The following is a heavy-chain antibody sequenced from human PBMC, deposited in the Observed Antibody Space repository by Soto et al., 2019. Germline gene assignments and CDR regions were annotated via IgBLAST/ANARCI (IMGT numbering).Heavy chain of an antibody. CDR3: AHSVVAGLGYYFDY. CDR2: IYWDDDK. Sequence: QITLKESGPTLVKPTQTLTLTCTFSGFSLSSTRVAVGWIRQPPGKALEWLALIYWDDDKRYSPFLKSRLTIATHTXXNQVVLTMTNMDPVDTATYYCAHSVVAGLGYYFDYWGQGTLVTVSS. J-gene: IGHJ4*02. D-gene: IGHD6-19*01. CDR1: GFSLSSTRVA. V-gene: IGHV2-5*02.